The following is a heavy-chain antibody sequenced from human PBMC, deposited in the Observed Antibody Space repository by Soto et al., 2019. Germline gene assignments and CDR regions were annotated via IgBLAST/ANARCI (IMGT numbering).Heavy chain of an antibody. CDR3: AKDQDYYGSGSYSYHFDY. J-gene: IGHJ4*02. Sequence: GGSLRLSCAASGFTFSSYAMSWVRQAPGKGLEWVSAISGSGGSTYYADSVKGRFTISRDNSKNTLYLQMNSLRAEDTAVYYCAKDQDYYGSGSYSYHFDYWGQGTLVTVSS. CDR1: GFTFSSYA. D-gene: IGHD3-10*01. CDR2: ISGSGGST. V-gene: IGHV3-23*01.